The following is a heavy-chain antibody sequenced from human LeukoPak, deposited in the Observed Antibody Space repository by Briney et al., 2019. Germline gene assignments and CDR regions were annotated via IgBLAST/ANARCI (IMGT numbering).Heavy chain of an antibody. Sequence: PGGAPRLSCGAPGFNLYRYAMSWGPRAPGEGLKGVSAISGSGGSTYYADSVKGRFTISRDNSKNTLYLQMNSLRAEDTAVYYCAKARGGTYRTYYFDYWGQGTLVTVSS. CDR2: ISGSGGST. CDR3: AKARGGTYRTYYFDY. J-gene: IGHJ4*02. D-gene: IGHD1-26*01. V-gene: IGHV3-23*01. CDR1: GFNLYRYA.